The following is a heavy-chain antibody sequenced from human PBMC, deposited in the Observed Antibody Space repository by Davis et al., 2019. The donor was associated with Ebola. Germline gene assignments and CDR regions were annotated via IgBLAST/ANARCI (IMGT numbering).Heavy chain of an antibody. V-gene: IGHV1-2*04. CDR2: INPNSGGT. CDR3: ARGGYSSSWYGPEYFQH. CDR1: GYTFTGYY. Sequence: ASVKVSCKASGYTFTGYYMHWVRQAPGQGLEWMGWINPNSGGTNYAQKFQGWVTMTRDTSISTAYMELSRLRSDDTALYDCARGGYSSSWYGPEYFQHWGQGTLVTVSS. D-gene: IGHD6-13*01. J-gene: IGHJ1*01.